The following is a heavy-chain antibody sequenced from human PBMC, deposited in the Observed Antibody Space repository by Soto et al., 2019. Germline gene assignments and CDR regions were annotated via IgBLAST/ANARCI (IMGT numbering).Heavy chain of an antibody. CDR1: GFSFTSYE. CDR2: IGTSGNNI. D-gene: IGHD2-21*01. Sequence: EVQLVESGGGLVQPGRSLRLSCAASGFSFTSYEFNWVRQAPGKGLEWISYIGTSGNNIYYAPSVRGRFTVSRDNAKNALYLQMDSLRAEDTAIYYCAREELNCGGDCFAFWGQGALVTVSS. J-gene: IGHJ4*02. CDR3: AREELNCGGDCFAF. V-gene: IGHV3-48*03.